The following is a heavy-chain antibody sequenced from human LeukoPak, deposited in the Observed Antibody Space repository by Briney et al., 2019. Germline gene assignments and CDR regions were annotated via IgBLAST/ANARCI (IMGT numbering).Heavy chain of an antibody. CDR2: IYYSGST. J-gene: IGHJ4*02. CDR3: ARDRSGSYYFDY. V-gene: IGHV4-31*03. Sequence: SETLSLTCTVSGGSISSGGYYWSWIRQHPGKGLEWIGYIYYSGSTYYNPSLKSRVAISVDTSKNQFSLKLSSVTAADTAVYYCARDRSGSYYFDYWGQGTLVTVSS. CDR1: GGSISSGGYY. D-gene: IGHD1-26*01.